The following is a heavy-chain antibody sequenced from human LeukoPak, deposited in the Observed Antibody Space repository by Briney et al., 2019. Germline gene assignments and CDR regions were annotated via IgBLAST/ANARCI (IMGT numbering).Heavy chain of an antibody. CDR1: GFTFSSYE. J-gene: IGHJ6*02. V-gene: IGHV3-48*03. CDR2: ISSSGSTI. D-gene: IGHD3-10*02. CDR3: ARDREAEMCSGSYYPLSYYYYGMDV. Sequence: GGSLRLSCAASGFTFSSYEMNWVRQAPGKGLEWVSYISSSGSTIYYADSVKGRFTISRDNAKNSLYLQMNSLRAEDTAVYYCARDREAEMCSGSYYPLSYYYYGMDVWGQGTTVTVSS.